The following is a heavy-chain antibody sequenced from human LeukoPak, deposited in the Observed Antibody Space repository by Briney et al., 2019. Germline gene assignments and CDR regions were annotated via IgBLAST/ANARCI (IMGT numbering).Heavy chain of an antibody. D-gene: IGHD3-10*01. CDR2: ISYDGSNK. J-gene: IGHJ4*02. CDR3: ARDRDHTMVRGALDY. V-gene: IGHV3-30-3*01. Sequence: GGSLRLSCAASGFTFSSYAMHWVRQAPGKGLGWVAVISYDGSNKYYADSVKGRFTISRDNSKNTLYLQMNSLRAEDTAVYYCARDRDHTMVRGALDYWGQGTLVTVSS. CDR1: GFTFSSYA.